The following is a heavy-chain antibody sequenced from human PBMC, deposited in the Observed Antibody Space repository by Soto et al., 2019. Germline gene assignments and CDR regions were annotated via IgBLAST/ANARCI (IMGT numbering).Heavy chain of an antibody. CDR1: GGTLSIDG. V-gene: IGHV3-30*18. J-gene: IGHJ1*01. CDR2: ISYDGSIE. D-gene: IGHD3-22*01. CDR3: AKGGPYYYDSSGYYAYFQH. Sequence: GGYRRVWCAASGGTLSIDGILGGRQAGGKGLEWVAVISYDGSIEYYADSVKGRFTISRDNSKNTLYLQMNSLRVEDTAVYYCAKGGPYYYDSSGYYAYFQHWGQGTLVTVSS.